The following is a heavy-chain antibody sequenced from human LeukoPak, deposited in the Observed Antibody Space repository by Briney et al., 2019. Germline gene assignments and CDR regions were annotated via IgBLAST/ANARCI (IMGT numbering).Heavy chain of an antibody. D-gene: IGHD3-3*01. Sequence: ASVKVSCKASGYTFTSYDINWVRQATGQGLEWMGWMNPNSGNTGYAQKFQGRVTMTRNTSISTAYMELSSLRSEDTAVYYCARVGSSRTSALRFLEWLLDPNWFDPWGQGTLVTVSS. CDR2: MNPNSGNT. CDR1: GYTFTSYD. J-gene: IGHJ5*02. V-gene: IGHV1-8*01. CDR3: ARVGSSRTSALRFLEWLLDPNWFDP.